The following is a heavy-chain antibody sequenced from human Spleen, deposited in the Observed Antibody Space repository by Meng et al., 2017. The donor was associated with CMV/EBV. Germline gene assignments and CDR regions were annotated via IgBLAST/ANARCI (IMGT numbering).Heavy chain of an antibody. CDR1: TFTTYD. V-gene: IGHV1-8*01. CDR3: ARGLGGYCSSSSCVFDP. D-gene: IGHD2-2*01. Sequence: TFTTYDINWVRQATGQGLEWMGWMNPNSGNTGYAQKFQGRVTMTRNTSISTAYMELSSLRSEDTAVYYCARGLGGYCSSSSCVFDPWGQGTLVTVSS. CDR2: MNPNSGNT. J-gene: IGHJ5*02.